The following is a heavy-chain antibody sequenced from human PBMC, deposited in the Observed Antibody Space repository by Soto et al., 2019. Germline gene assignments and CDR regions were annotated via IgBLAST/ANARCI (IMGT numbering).Heavy chain of an antibody. CDR2: IYYSGST. D-gene: IGHD3-10*01. CDR3: AREKTMVRGVITTGRYFQH. CDR1: GGSISSSSYY. V-gene: IGHV4-39*02. Sequence: QLQLQESGPGLVKPSETLSLTCTVSGGSISSSSYYWGWIRQPPGKGLEWIGSIYYSGSTYYNPSLKSRVTISVDTSKNQFSLKLSSVTAADTAVYYCAREKTMVRGVITTGRYFQHWGQGTLVTVSS. J-gene: IGHJ1*01.